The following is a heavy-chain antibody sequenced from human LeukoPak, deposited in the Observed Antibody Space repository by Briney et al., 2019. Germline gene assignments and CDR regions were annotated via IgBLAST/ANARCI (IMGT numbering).Heavy chain of an antibody. J-gene: IGHJ5*02. CDR2: ISGSGGST. CDR3: AKLPLQDYRGNWFDP. Sequence: PGGSLRLSCAASGFTLSSYAMSWLRQAPGKGLEWVSAISGSGGSTCYADSVKGRFTISRDNSKNTLYLQMNSLRAEDTAVYYCAKLPLQDYRGNWFDPWGQGTLVTVSS. V-gene: IGHV3-23*01. D-gene: IGHD4-11*01. CDR1: GFTLSSYA.